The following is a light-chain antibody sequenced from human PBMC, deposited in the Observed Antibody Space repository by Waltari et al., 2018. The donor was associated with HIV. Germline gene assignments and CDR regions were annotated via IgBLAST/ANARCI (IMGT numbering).Light chain of an antibody. CDR2: RNN. CDR1: SSNIGNNH. V-gene: IGLV1-47*01. CDR3: AAWDDSLSGV. Sequence: QSVLTQPPSASGTPGQRVTISCSGGSSNIGNNHVYWYQQFPGTAPKLLIYRNNQRPSGVPDRFSGSKFGTSASLVIRGLRSEDEADYYCAAWDDSLSGVFGGGTKVTVL. J-gene: IGLJ2*01.